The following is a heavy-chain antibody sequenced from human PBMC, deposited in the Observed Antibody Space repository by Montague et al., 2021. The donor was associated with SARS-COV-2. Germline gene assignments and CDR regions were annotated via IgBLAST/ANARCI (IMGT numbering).Heavy chain of an antibody. CDR1: GFTFDAYA. D-gene: IGHD6-13*01. Sequence: SLRLSCAASGFTFDAYAMHWVRQAPGKGLEWVSGIRWYSGSIGYADSVKGRFTISRDNAKNSLYLQMNSLRAEDTALYYCATGAAAAFDYYGMDVWGQGTTVTVSS. CDR2: IRWYSGSI. V-gene: IGHV3-9*01. CDR3: ATGAAAAFDYYGMDV. J-gene: IGHJ6*02.